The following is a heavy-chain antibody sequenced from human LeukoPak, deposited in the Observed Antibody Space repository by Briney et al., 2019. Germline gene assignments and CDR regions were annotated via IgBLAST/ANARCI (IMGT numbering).Heavy chain of an antibody. V-gene: IGHV4-59*01. J-gene: IGHJ3*01. Sequence: SETLSLTCTVSGDSISPYYWTWIRQPPGKGLEWIGYISYSGSTNYNSSLKSRVTISVDTSKSQFSLKLNTVTAAGTALYYCTRVRSDAVDLWGQGTMVTVSS. CDR2: ISYSGST. CDR1: GDSISPYY. CDR3: TRVRSDAVDL.